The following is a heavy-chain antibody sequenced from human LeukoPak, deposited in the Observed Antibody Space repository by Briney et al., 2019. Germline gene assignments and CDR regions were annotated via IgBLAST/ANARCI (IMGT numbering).Heavy chain of an antibody. CDR2: INHSGST. Sequence: SETLSLTCAVYGGSFSGYYWSWIRQPPGKGLEWIGEINHSGSTNYNPSLKSRVTTSVDTSKNQFSLKLSSVTAADTAVYYCARGRGLGYCSSTSCYYSNWFDPWGQGTLVTVSS. D-gene: IGHD2-2*01. CDR3: ARGRGLGYCSSTSCYYSNWFDP. CDR1: GGSFSGYY. V-gene: IGHV4-34*01. J-gene: IGHJ5*02.